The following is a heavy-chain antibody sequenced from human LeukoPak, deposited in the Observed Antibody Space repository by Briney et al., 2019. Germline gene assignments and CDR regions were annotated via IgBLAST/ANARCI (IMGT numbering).Heavy chain of an antibody. D-gene: IGHD5-18*01. Sequence: SETLSLTCTVSGYSISSGYYWGWIRQPPGKGLEWIGSIYHSGSTYYNPSLKSRVTISVDTSKNQFSLKLSSVTAADTAVYYCARVPGTAMVSYYYYMDVWGKGTTVTVSS. CDR3: ARVPGTAMVSYYYYMDV. CDR2: IYHSGST. CDR1: GYSISSGYY. J-gene: IGHJ6*03. V-gene: IGHV4-38-2*02.